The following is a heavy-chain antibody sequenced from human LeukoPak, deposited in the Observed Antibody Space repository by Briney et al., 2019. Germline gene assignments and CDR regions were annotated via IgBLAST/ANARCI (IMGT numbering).Heavy chain of an antibody. CDR1: GFTFSSYA. Sequence: GGSLRLSCTASGFTFSSYAMNWVRQAPGKGLEWVSGIGAGGTFTYYADPVKGRFTIFRDSSRNTLYLQMNSLRADDTALYYCVTASFDYWCQGTLVTVSS. V-gene: IGHV3-23*01. CDR2: IGAGGTFT. J-gene: IGHJ4*02. CDR3: VTASFDY. D-gene: IGHD5-18*01.